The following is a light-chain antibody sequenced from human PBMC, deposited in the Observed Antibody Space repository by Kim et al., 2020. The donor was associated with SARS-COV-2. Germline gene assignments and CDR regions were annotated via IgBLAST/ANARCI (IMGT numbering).Light chain of an antibody. CDR3: QSYDSSLSGSV. V-gene: IGLV1-40*01. J-gene: IGLJ3*02. CDR2: GNS. Sequence: RVTISCTGSSSNIGAGYDVHWYHQLPGTAPKLLIYGNSNRHSGVPDRFSGSKSGTSASLAITGLQAEDEADYYCQSYDSSLSGSVFGGGTQLTVL. CDR1: SSNIGAGYD.